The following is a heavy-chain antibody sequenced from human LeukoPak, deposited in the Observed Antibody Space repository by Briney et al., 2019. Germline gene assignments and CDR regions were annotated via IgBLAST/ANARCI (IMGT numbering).Heavy chain of an antibody. V-gene: IGHV5-51*04. D-gene: IGHD6-13*01. Sequence: GESLKISCKGSGYSFTSYWIGWVRQMPGKGLEWMGIIYPGDSDTRYSPSFQGQVTISADKPISTAYLQWSSLKASDTAMYYCAGSLYSSSWYYYYGTDVWGQGTTVTVSS. CDR2: IYPGDSDT. CDR3: AGSLYSSSWYYYYGTDV. CDR1: GYSFTSYW. J-gene: IGHJ6*02.